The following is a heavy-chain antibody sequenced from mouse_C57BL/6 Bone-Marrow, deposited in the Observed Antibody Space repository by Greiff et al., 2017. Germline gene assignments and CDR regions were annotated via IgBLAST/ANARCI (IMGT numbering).Heavy chain of an antibody. V-gene: IGHV5-15*01. J-gene: IGHJ1*03. CDR3: ARRGDYYGSRSYWYFDV. D-gene: IGHD1-1*01. CDR1: GFTFSDYG. Sequence: EVKLMESGGGLVQPGGSLKLSCAASGFTFSDYGMAWVRQAPRKGPEWVAFISNLAYSIYYADTVTGRFTISRENAKNTLYLEMSSLRSEDTAMYYCARRGDYYGSRSYWYFDVWGTGTTVTVSS. CDR2: ISNLAYSI.